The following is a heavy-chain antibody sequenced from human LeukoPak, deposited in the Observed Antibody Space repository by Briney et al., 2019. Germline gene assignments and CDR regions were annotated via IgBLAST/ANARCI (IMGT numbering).Heavy chain of an antibody. D-gene: IGHD5-24*01. CDR2: ISYDGSNK. CDR1: GFTFSSYA. J-gene: IGHJ3*02. Sequence: GGSLRLSCAASGFTFSSYAMHWVRQAPGKGLEWVAVISYDGSNKYYADSVKGRFTISRDNSKNTLYLQMNSLRAEDTAVYYCARGLDGYNFNAFDIWGQGTMVTVSS. CDR3: ARGLDGYNFNAFDI. V-gene: IGHV3-30-3*01.